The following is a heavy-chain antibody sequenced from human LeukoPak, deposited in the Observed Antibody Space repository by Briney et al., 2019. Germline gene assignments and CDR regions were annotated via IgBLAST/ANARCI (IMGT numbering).Heavy chain of an antibody. CDR3: ATNHSSGGAFDI. V-gene: IGHV3-23*01. CDR1: GFTFSSYD. J-gene: IGHJ3*02. Sequence: PGGSLRLSCAASGFTFSSYDLTWVRQAPGKELAWVSTISASGGSTSYADAVNDCFTNTTDNSKNPLYIQMNAVNAEDTAVYYCATNHSSGGAFDIWGQGTMVTVSS. CDR2: ISASGGST. D-gene: IGHD3-22*01.